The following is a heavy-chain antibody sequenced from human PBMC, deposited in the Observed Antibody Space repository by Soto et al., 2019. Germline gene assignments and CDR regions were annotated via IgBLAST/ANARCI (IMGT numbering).Heavy chain of an antibody. CDR2: ISAYNGNT. V-gene: IGHV1-18*01. J-gene: IGHJ4*02. D-gene: IGHD3-22*01. Sequence: QVQLVQSGAEVKKPGASVKVSCKASNYTFTNYGISWVRQAPGQGLEWMGWISAYNGNTNYAQKLQGRVTLTTDISTSTAYVDERSRRSHDTAVYYYAREGLDYYESSGYYNGPFFDYWGQGTLVTVSS. CDR3: AREGLDYYESSGYYNGPFFDY. CDR1: NYTFTNYG.